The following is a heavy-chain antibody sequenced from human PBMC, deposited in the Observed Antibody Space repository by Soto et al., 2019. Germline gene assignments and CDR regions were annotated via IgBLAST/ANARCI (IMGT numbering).Heavy chain of an antibody. D-gene: IGHD3-16*01. J-gene: IGHJ4*02. CDR1: GFTFSTYY. CDR3: AREGEGRTAYFDY. Sequence: EVQLAESGGGLVKPGGSLRLYCAASGFTFSTYYMNWVRQAPGKGLEWVSSIIESGNYMYYADSVKGRFTISRDNARNSLYLQMDRLTAEGTAVYYCAREGEGRTAYFDYWGQGALVTVSS. CDR2: IIESGNYM. V-gene: IGHV3-21*01.